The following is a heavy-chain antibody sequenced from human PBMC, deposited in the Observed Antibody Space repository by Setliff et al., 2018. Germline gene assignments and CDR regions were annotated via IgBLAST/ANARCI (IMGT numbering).Heavy chain of an antibody. D-gene: IGHD4-4*01. CDR3: ARRGTTAFDF. J-gene: IGHJ4*02. CDR1: GFTFSIYS. CDR2: ISSGSISTT. Sequence: PGGSLRLSCAASGFTFSIYSMNWLRQAPGKGLEWVSYISSGSISTTHYADSVRSRFTVSRDNAKNTLYLEMNNLRAEDSAVYYCARRGTTAFDFWGLGTLVTVSS. V-gene: IGHV3-48*01.